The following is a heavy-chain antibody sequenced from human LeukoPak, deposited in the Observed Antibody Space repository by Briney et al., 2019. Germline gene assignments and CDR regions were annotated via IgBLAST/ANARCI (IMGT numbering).Heavy chain of an antibody. D-gene: IGHD3-16*01. CDR2: ISAYNGIT. J-gene: IGHJ4*02. V-gene: IGHV1-18*01. Sequence: GASVKVSCKASGYTFTSYGISWVRQAPGQGLEWMGWISAYNGITNYAQKLQGRVTMTRDTSISTAYMELSRLTSDDTAVYYCSRDRIGRMNDYWGQGTLVTVSS. CDR3: SRDRIGRMNDY. CDR1: GYTFTSYG.